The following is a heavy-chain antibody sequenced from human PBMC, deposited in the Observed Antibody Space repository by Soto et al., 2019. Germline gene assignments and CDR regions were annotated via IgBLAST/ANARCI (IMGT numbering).Heavy chain of an antibody. Sequence: EVQLLESGGGLLQPGGSLGLSCAASGFTFSGYAMRWVRQAPVKGLEWVSAISGSGDSTYYADSVKGRFTISRDNSKNTLYLQMNSLRAEDTAVYYCARRGSGSYYDYWGQGTLVTVSS. CDR1: GFTFSGYA. V-gene: IGHV3-23*01. D-gene: IGHD1-26*01. J-gene: IGHJ4*02. CDR2: ISGSGDST. CDR3: ARRGSGSYYDY.